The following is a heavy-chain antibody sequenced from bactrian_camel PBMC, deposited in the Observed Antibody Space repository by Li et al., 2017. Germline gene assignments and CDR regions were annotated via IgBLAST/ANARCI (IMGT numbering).Heavy chain of an antibody. Sequence: VESGGGSVQAGGSLTLSCSASGYNRHTYCLGWVRQAPGKEREGVAGIVRDGVTKYADSVKGRFTIIRDNSETTLYLQMNALKPEDTAMYYCAADPGSGGSCSPNLPLTTDINYFVGQGTQVTV. CDR1: GYNRHTYC. CDR2: IVRDGVT. J-gene: IGHJ4*01. V-gene: IGHV3S6*01. D-gene: IGHD2*01.